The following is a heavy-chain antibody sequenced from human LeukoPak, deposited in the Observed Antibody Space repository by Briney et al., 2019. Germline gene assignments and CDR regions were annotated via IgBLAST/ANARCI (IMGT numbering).Heavy chain of an antibody. V-gene: IGHV4-30-2*01. D-gene: IGHD1-26*01. CDR2: IYHSGST. Sequence: PSETLSLTCAVSGGSTSSGGYSWSWIRQPPGKGLEWIGYIYHSGSTYCNPSLKSRVTISVDRSKNQFSLKLSSVTAADTAVYYCARGRRGAFDYWGQGTLVTVSS. CDR1: GGSTSSGGYS. CDR3: ARGRRGAFDY. J-gene: IGHJ4*02.